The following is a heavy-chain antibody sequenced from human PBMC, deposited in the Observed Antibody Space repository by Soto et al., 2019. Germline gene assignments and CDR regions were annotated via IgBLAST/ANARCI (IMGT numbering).Heavy chain of an antibody. V-gene: IGHV3-23*01. CDR1: GFTFSSYA. Sequence: GGSLRLSCAASGFTFSSYAMSWVRQAPGKGLEWVSAISGSGGSTYYADSVKGRFTISRDNSKNTLYLQMNSLRAEDTAVYYCAKAKDGYNSGGDFDYWGQGTLVTVSS. CDR3: AKAKDGYNSGGDFDY. CDR2: ISGSGGST. J-gene: IGHJ4*02. D-gene: IGHD5-12*01.